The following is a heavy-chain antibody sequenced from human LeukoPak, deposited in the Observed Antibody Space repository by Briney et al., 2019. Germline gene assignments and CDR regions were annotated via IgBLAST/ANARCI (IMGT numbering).Heavy chain of an antibody. D-gene: IGHD6-13*01. CDR2: IYHSGST. CDR1: GGSISSYY. V-gene: IGHV4-38-2*02. J-gene: IGHJ4*02. Sequence: SETLSLTCTVSGGSISSYYWSWIRQPPGKGLEWIGSIYHSGSTYYNPSLKSRVTISVDTSKNQFSLKLSSVTAADTAVYYCARVDVAAAGTPLDYWGQGTLVTVSS. CDR3: ARVDVAAAGTPLDY.